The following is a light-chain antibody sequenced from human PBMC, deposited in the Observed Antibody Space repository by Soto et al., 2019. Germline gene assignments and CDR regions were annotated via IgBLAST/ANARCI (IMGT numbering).Light chain of an antibody. CDR2: EVS. V-gene: IGLV2-8*01. Sequence: QSVLAQPPSASGSPGQSVTISCTGTSSDVGAYNYVSWYQQLPGKAPQLIIYEVSKRPSGVPDRFSGSKSGNTASLTVSGLQAEDEADYYCTSYAGTYSFFYVFGTGTKAPS. CDR3: TSYAGTYSFFYV. CDR1: SSDVGAYNY. J-gene: IGLJ1*01.